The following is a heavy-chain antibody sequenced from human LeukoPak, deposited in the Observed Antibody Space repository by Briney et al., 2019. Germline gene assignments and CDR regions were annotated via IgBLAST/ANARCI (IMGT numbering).Heavy chain of an antibody. V-gene: IGHV3-53*01. CDR3: ARAESLHRWSGEWDYYYYMDV. D-gene: IGHD3-10*01. J-gene: IGHJ6*03. CDR1: GFTVSSNY. CDR2: IYSGGST. Sequence: GGSLRLSCAASGFTVSSNYMSRVRQAPGKGLEWVSVIYSGGSTYYADSVKGRFTISRDNSKNTLYLQMNSLRAEDTAVYYCARAESLHRWSGEWDYYYYMDVWGKGTTVTVSS.